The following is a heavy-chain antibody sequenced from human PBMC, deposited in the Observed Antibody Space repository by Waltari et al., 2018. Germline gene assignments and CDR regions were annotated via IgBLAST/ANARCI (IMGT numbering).Heavy chain of an antibody. CDR3: AHFSYRGSRLLDH. CDR2: VYWDDDK. CDR1: GFSISTNGVA. V-gene: IGHV2-5*02. J-gene: IGHJ4*02. Sequence: QITLKESGPTLVKPTQTLTLTCSLSGFSISTNGVAVGWIRQPPGKALESLAIVYWDDDKLYSPSLRDRITITKDTYKNQVVLTMTNMDPMDTATYFCAHFSYRGSRLLDHWGQGAPVTVSS. D-gene: IGHD1-26*01.